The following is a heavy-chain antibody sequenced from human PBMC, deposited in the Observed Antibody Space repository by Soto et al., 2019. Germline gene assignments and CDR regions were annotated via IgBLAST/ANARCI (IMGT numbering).Heavy chain of an antibody. D-gene: IGHD6-13*01. CDR3: AKDYSSSWYSYFDY. CDR2: ISGSFGST. Sequence: PDVSLILSGAASGFTFISYAMSWVLQAPGKGLECVSAISGSFGSTYYADSVKGRFTISRDNSKNTLYLQMNSLRAEDTAVYYCAKDYSSSWYSYFDYWGQGTLVTVSS. V-gene: IGHV3-23*01. CDR1: GFTFISYA. J-gene: IGHJ4*02.